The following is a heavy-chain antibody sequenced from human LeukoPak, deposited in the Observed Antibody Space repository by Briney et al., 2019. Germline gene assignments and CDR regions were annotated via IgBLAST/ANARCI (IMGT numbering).Heavy chain of an antibody. Sequence: PGGSLRLSCAASGFTFSSYSMNWVRQAPGKGLEWVSYISSSSSTIYYADSVKGRFTISRDNAKNSLYLQMNSLRAEDTAVYYCARLVVVPAMGEFDPWGQGTLVTVSS. CDR2: ISSSSSTI. CDR3: ARLVVVPAMGEFDP. D-gene: IGHD2-2*01. CDR1: GFTFSSYS. J-gene: IGHJ5*02. V-gene: IGHV3-48*01.